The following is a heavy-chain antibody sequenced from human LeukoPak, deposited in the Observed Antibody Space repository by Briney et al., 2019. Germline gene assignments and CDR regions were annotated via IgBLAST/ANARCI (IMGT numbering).Heavy chain of an antibody. CDR3: AGTRIGLWFGELFCFDY. Sequence: ASVKVSCKASVYTFTGYYMHWVRQAPGQGLEWMGWINPNSGGTNYAQKFQGRVTMTRDTSISTAYMELSRLRSDDTAVYYCAGTRIGLWFGELFCFDYWGQGTLVTVSS. CDR1: VYTFTGYY. J-gene: IGHJ4*02. CDR2: INPNSGGT. V-gene: IGHV1-2*02. D-gene: IGHD3-10*01.